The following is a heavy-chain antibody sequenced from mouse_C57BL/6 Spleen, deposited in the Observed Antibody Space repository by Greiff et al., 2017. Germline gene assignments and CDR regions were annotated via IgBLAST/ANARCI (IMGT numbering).Heavy chain of an antibody. CDR3: ASSTTVVATDYFDY. Sequence: VQLQQSGPVLAKPGPSVKLSCKASGFTFTDYYMHWVKQSHGQSLEWIGLVYPYNGGTSYNQKFKGKATLTVDTSSSTAYMELNSLTSEDSAVYYCASSTTVVATDYFDYWGQGTTLTVSA. J-gene: IGHJ2*01. CDR1: GFTFTDYY. D-gene: IGHD1-1*01. V-gene: IGHV1-36*01. CDR2: VYPYNGGT.